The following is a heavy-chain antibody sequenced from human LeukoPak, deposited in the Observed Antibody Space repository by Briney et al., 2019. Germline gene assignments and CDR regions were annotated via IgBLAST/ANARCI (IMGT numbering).Heavy chain of an antibody. D-gene: IGHD3-10*01. CDR1: GYTLTELS. J-gene: IGHJ4*02. Sequence: ASVKVSCKVSGYTLTELSMHWVRQAPGKGLEWMGGFDPEDGETIYAQKFQGRVTMTEDTSTDTAYMELSSLRPEDTAVYYCAKVYHYGSGSYLTHLDSWGQGSLVTVSS. CDR3: AKVYHYGSGSYLTHLDS. V-gene: IGHV1-24*01. CDR2: FDPEDGET.